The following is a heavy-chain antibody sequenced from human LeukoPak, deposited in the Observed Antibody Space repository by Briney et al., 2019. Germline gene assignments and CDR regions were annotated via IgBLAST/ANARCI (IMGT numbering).Heavy chain of an antibody. D-gene: IGHD3-22*01. CDR1: GGSISSYY. CDR2: IYYSGST. Sequence: PSGTLSLTCTVSGGSISSYYWSWIRQPPGKGLEWIGYIYYSGSTNYNSSLKSRVTISVDTSKNQFSLKLSSVTAADTAVYYCAGWGYYDSSGVNYWGQGTLVTVSS. V-gene: IGHV4-59*01. CDR3: AGWGYYDSSGVNY. J-gene: IGHJ4*02.